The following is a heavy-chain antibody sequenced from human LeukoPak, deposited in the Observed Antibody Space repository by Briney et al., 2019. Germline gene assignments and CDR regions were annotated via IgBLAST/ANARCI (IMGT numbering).Heavy chain of an antibody. V-gene: IGHV4-59*08. D-gene: IGHD5-24*01. J-gene: IGHJ4*02. CDR1: GGSISSYY. CDR2: IYYSGST. CDR3: ARQLDGYSH. Sequence: SETLSLTRTVSGGSISSYYWSWIRQPPRKGLEWIGYIYYSGSTNYNPSLKSRVTISVDTSKNQFSLKLSSVTAADTAVYYCARQLDGYSHWGQGTLVTVSS.